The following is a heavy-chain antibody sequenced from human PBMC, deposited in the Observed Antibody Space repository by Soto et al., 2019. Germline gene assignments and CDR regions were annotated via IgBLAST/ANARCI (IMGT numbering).Heavy chain of an antibody. CDR2: IIPIFGTA. J-gene: IGHJ6*02. V-gene: IGHV1-69*12. CDR3: ARGRGASSSSPGYYYYYGMDV. D-gene: IGHD6-13*01. CDR1: GGTFSSYA. Sequence: QVQLVQSGAEVKKPGSSVKVSCKASGGTFSSYAISWVRQAPGQGLEWMGGIIPIFGTANYAQKFQGRVTSTADESTSTAYMERSSLRSEDTAVYYCARGRGASSSSPGYYYYYGMDVWGQGTTVTVSS.